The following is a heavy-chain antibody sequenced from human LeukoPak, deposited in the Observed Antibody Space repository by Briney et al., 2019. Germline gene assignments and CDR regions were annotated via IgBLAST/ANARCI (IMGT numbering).Heavy chain of an antibody. CDR2: INPNNGGT. J-gene: IGHJ4*02. CDR3: ARDRGTTLRGYFDY. D-gene: IGHD1-14*01. CDR1: GYTFTGYY. Sequence: ASVKVSCKASGYTFTGYYMHWVRQAPGQGLEWMGWINPNNGGTNYAQKFQGRVTMTRDTSISTAYMELSRLRSDDTAVYYCARDRGTTLRGYFDYWGQGTLVTVSS. V-gene: IGHV1-2*02.